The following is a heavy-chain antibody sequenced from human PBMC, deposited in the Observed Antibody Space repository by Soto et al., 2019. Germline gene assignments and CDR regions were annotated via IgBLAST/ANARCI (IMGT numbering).Heavy chain of an antibody. CDR2: ISYDGSNK. J-gene: IGHJ6*02. Sequence: PGGSLRLSCAASGFTFSSYAMHWVRQAPGKGLEWVAVISYDGSNKYYADSVKGRFTISRDNSKNTLYLQMNSLRAEDTAVYYCARLAAAGLFYYYYYGMDVWGQGTTVTVS. V-gene: IGHV3-30-3*01. CDR1: GFTFSSYA. D-gene: IGHD6-13*01. CDR3: ARLAAAGLFYYYYYGMDV.